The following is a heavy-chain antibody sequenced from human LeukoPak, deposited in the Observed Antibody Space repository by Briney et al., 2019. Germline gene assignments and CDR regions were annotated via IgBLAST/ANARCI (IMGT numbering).Heavy chain of an antibody. CDR3: ARVSPIAVAGELDH. CDR2: INWNGGST. CDR1: GFTFDDYG. D-gene: IGHD6-19*01. Sequence: PGGSLRLSCAASGFTFDDYGMSWVRQAPGKGLEWVSGINWNGGSTGYADSVKGRFTISRDNAKNSLYLQMNSLRAEDTALYYCARVSPIAVAGELDHWGQGTLVTVSS. J-gene: IGHJ4*02. V-gene: IGHV3-20*04.